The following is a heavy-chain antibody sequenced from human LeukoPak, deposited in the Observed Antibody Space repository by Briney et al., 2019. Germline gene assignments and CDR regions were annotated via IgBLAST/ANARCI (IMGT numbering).Heavy chain of an antibody. V-gene: IGHV3-13*01. J-gene: IGHJ6*02. CDR1: GFTFSSYD. CDR2: IGTAGDT. CDR3: ARGYCSGGSCYSYYYYYGMDV. Sequence: GGSLRLSCAASGFTFSSYDMHWVRQATGKGLEWVSAIGTAGDTYYPGSVKGRFTISRENAKNSLYLQMNSLRAGDTAVYYCARGYCSGGSCYSYYYYYGMDVWGQGTTVTVSS. D-gene: IGHD2-15*01.